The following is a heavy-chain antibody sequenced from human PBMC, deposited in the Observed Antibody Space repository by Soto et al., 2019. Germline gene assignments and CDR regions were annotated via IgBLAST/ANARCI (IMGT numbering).Heavy chain of an antibody. Sequence: SGPTLVNPTQTLTLTCTFSGFSLTTSGVGVGWIRQPPGKVLDCLALIYWDDDKRYSPSLKSRLTITKDTSKNQVVLTMTNMDPVDTATYYCAHSRGYSYGPPDFDYWGQGTQVTVSS. J-gene: IGHJ4*02. D-gene: IGHD5-18*01. CDR2: IYWDDDK. CDR3: AHSRGYSYGPPDFDY. V-gene: IGHV2-5*02. CDR1: GFSLTTSGVG.